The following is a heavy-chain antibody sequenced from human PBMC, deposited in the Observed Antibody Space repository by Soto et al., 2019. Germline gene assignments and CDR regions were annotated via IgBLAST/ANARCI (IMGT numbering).Heavy chain of an antibody. CDR2: IYWNDDK. V-gene: IGHV2-5*01. Sequence: GLDLEWLALIYWNDDKRYSPSLKSRLTITKDTSKNQVVLTMTNMDPVDTATYYCAHSIVVVVAAMGNWFDPWGQGTLVTVSS. D-gene: IGHD2-15*01. J-gene: IGHJ5*02. CDR3: AHSIVVVVAAMGNWFDP.